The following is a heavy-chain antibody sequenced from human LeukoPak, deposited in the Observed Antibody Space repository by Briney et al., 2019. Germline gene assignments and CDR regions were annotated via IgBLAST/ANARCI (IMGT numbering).Heavy chain of an antibody. CDR3: ARDPHDYYGSGSYDYGMDV. J-gene: IGHJ6*02. V-gene: IGHV3-33*01. CDR1: GFTFSSYG. CDR2: IWYDGSNK. Sequence: GRSLRLSCAASGFTFSSYGMHWVRQAPGKGLEWVAVIWYDGSNKYYADSVKGRFTISRDNSKNTLYLQMNSLRAEDTAVYYCARDPHDYYGSGSYDYGMDVWGQGTTVTVSS. D-gene: IGHD3-10*01.